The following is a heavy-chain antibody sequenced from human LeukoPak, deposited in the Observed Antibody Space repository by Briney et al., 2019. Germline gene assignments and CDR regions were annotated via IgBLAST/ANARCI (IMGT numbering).Heavy chain of an antibody. Sequence: PGGSLRLSCAASGFTFSSYSMNWVPQAPGKGLEWFSSISSSSSYIYYADSVKGRFTISRDNAKNSLYLQMNSLRAEDTAVYYCARSLYGVNYGDAFDIWGQGTMVTVSS. V-gene: IGHV3-21*01. D-gene: IGHD4-23*01. J-gene: IGHJ3*02. CDR2: ISSSSSYI. CDR1: GFTFSSYS. CDR3: ARSLYGVNYGDAFDI.